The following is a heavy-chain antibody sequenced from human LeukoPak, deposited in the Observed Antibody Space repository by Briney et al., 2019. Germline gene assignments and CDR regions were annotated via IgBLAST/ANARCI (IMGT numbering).Heavy chain of an antibody. CDR1: GFTFRNYW. Sequence: PGGSLRLPCAASGFTFRNYWMHWVRQVPGKGLVWVSRINPDGSDTGYTDSVKGRFTISRDNAKNTLYLQMNSLRADDTAVYYCARENWYLADWGQGTLVTVS. J-gene: IGHJ4*02. CDR2: INPDGSDT. V-gene: IGHV3-74*01. D-gene: IGHD1-1*01. CDR3: ARENWYLAD.